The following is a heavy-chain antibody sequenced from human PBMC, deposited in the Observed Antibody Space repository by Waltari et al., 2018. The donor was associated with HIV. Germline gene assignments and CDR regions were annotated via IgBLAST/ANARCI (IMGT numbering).Heavy chain of an antibody. D-gene: IGHD6-6*01. CDR1: GFIFDSYS. V-gene: IGHV3-21*02. Sequence: EVQLVESGGGPVKPGESLRLSCVTSGFIFDSYSMNWVRQAPGKGPEWFSYSSSSGNFKLYAGSGKGRFTISRENGESELYLQMNGLGAEDTAIYYCARDSRGSTWSLSGFEPWGEGTLVAVSS. CDR2: SSSSGNFK. J-gene: IGHJ5*02. CDR3: ARDSRGSTWSLSGFEP.